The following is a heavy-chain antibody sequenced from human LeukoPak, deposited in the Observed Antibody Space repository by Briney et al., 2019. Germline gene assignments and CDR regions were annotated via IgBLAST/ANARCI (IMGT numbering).Heavy chain of an antibody. J-gene: IGHJ4*02. CDR1: GYTFTSYT. CDR3: ARGLGGSGSYFLTFDF. Sequence: ALVKLSCKASGYTFTSYTINWVRQSPGQWLEWMGWISAYNGNTKYAQKLQGRVTMTTDTSTSTAYMELRSLRSDDTAVYYCARGLGGSGSYFLTFDFWGQGTLVPVSS. CDR2: ISAYNGNT. V-gene: IGHV1-18*01. D-gene: IGHD1-26*01.